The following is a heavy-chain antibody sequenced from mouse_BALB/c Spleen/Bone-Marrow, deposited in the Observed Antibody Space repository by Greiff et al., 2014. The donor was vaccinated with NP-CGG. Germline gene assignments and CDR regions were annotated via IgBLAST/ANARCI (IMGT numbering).Heavy chain of an antibody. D-gene: IGHD2-4*01. CDR2: IWTGGGT. V-gene: IGHV2-9-2*01. J-gene: IGHJ2*01. CDR3: VRAMITAYYFDY. CDR1: GFSLTSYD. Sequence: VKLQESGPGLVAPSQSLSITCTVSGFSLTSYDISWIRQPPGKGLEWLGVIWTGGGTNYNSAFMSRLSISKDNSKSQVFLKMNSLQTDDTAIYYCVRAMITAYYFDYWGQGTTLTVSS.